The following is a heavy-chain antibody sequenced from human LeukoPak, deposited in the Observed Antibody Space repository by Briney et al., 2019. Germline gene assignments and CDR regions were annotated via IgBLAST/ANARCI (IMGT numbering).Heavy chain of an antibody. CDR1: GASIGTSIYY. D-gene: IGHD2-15*01. Sequence: SETLSLTCTVSGASIGTSIYYWAWLRQAPGRGLEWIGNVYKSGSTYYNPSLKSRVTISVDTSKNQFSLKLSSVTAADTAVYYCARSVEGYCRGGSCYYYSYYMDVWGKGTTVTVSS. V-gene: IGHV4-39*07. CDR2: VYKSGST. CDR3: ARSVEGYCRGGSCYYYSYYMDV. J-gene: IGHJ6*03.